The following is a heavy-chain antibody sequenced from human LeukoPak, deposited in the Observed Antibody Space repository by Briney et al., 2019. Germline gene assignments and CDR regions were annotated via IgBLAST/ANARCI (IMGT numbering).Heavy chain of an antibody. CDR3: ARAFRPASDPHDFYDF. J-gene: IGHJ3*01. D-gene: IGHD3/OR15-3a*01. Sequence: GGSLRLSCAASGFTFNNHPMHWVRQASGKRLEYVSAISPSGDWTWYADSVKGRFTISRDNSKNTMYLQMGSLSPEDMGVYYCARAFRPASDPHDFYDFWGRGTTVTVSS. CDR1: GFTFNNHP. V-gene: IGHV3-64*02. CDR2: ISPSGDWT.